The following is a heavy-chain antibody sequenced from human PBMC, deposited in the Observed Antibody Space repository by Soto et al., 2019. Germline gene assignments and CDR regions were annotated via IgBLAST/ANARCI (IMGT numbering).Heavy chain of an antibody. CDR1: GFTFSSYG. J-gene: IGHJ6*02. CDR2: ISYDGSNK. CDR3: AKVMCSSTSCYWSAYYYYGMDV. D-gene: IGHD2-2*01. Sequence: ESGGGVVQPGRSLRLSCAASGFTFSSYGMHWVRQAPGKGLEWVAVISYDGSNKYYADSVKGRFTISRDNSKNTLYLQMNSLRAEDTAVYYCAKVMCSSTSCYWSAYYYYGMDVWGQGTTVTVSS. V-gene: IGHV3-30*18.